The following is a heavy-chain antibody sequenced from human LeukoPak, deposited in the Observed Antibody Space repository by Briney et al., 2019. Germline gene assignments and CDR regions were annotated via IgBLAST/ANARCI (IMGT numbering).Heavy chain of an antibody. CDR3: ARDRNYGDYVST. J-gene: IGHJ5*02. V-gene: IGHV3-11*04. Sequence: GGSLRLSSAASGFTFSDYYMSWIRQAPGKGLEWVSYISSSGSTIYYADSVKGRFTISRDNAKNSLYLQMNSLRAEDTAVYYCARDRNYGDYVSTWGQGTLVTVSS. D-gene: IGHD4-17*01. CDR1: GFTFSDYY. CDR2: ISSSGSTI.